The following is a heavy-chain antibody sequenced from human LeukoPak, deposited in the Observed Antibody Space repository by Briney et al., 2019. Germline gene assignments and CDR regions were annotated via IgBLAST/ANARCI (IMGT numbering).Heavy chain of an antibody. Sequence: GGSLRLSCAASGFTLSSYAMSWVRQAPGKGLEGVSAISGSGGSTYYADSVKGRFTISRDNSKNTLYLQMNSLRAEDTAVYYCAKAPSGYCSSTSCYAVIDYWGQGTLVTVSS. CDR2: ISGSGGST. J-gene: IGHJ4*02. D-gene: IGHD2-2*01. CDR3: AKAPSGYCSSTSCYAVIDY. V-gene: IGHV3-23*01. CDR1: GFTLSSYA.